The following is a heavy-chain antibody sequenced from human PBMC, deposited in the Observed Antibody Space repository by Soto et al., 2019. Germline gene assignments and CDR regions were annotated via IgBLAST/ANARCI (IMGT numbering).Heavy chain of an antibody. CDR2: ISYDGSNK. D-gene: IGHD3-22*01. CDR3: AKGSVRYYDSSGSYVFDY. J-gene: IGHJ4*02. Sequence: SLRLSCAASGFTFSSYGMHWVRQAPGKGLEWVAVISYDGSNKYYADSVKGRFTISRDNSKNTLYLQMNSLRAEDTAVYYCAKGSVRYYDSSGSYVFDYWGQGTLVTVSP. V-gene: IGHV3-30*18. CDR1: GFTFSSYG.